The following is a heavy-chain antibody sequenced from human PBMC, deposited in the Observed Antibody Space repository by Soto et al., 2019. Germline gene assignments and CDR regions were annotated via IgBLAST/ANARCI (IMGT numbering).Heavy chain of an antibody. V-gene: IGHV3-9*01. CDR3: ATAIGSSAFQGDFLH. CDR2: ITWNSGST. Sequence: EVQLVESGGTLVQPGRSLRLSCTASGFTFDDYAMHWVRQAPGKGLEWVAGITWNSGSTDYADSVRGRFTISRDNAKSSLYLQMNRLRTDDTALYYCATAIGSSAFQGDFLHWGQGTLVTVSS. D-gene: IGHD6-19*01. J-gene: IGHJ1*01. CDR1: GFTFDDYA.